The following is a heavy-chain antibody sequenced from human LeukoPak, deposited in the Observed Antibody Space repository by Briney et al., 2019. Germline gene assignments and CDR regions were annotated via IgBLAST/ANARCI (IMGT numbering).Heavy chain of an antibody. CDR2: IHYSGFT. V-gene: IGHV4-59*08. J-gene: IGHJ3*01. Sequence: SETLSLTCTVSGASLTNYYWSWIRQPPGKGLEWIGNIHYSGFTNYNPSLKSRVTTLVDTSTKSFSLELTSVTAADTAVYFCARRHQITSYSPYAFDVWGPGRLVTVSS. D-gene: IGHD2-15*01. CDR3: ARRHQITSYSPYAFDV. CDR1: GASLTNYY.